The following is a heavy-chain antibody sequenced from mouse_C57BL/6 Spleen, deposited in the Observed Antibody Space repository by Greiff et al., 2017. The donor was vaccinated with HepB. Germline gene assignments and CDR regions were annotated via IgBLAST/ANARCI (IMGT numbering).Heavy chain of an antibody. Sequence: EVQLVESGPGLVKPSQSLSLTCSVTGYSITSGYYWNWIRQFPGNKLEWMGYISYDGSNNYNPSLKNRISITRDTSKNQFVLKLNSVTTEDTATYYCAREGDYDGAYYAMDYWGQVTSVTVSS. D-gene: IGHD2-4*01. CDR3: AREGDYDGAYYAMDY. CDR1: GYSITSGYY. J-gene: IGHJ4*01. CDR2: ISYDGSN. V-gene: IGHV3-6*01.